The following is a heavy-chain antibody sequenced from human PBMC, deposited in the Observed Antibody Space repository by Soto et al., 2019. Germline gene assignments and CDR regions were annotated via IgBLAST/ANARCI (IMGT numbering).Heavy chain of an antibody. CDR1: GFTFSSYA. D-gene: IGHD6-19*01. CDR2: ISYDGSNK. Sequence: PGGSLRLSCAASGFTFSSYAMHWVRQAPGKGLEWVAVISYDGSNKYYADSVKGRFTISRDNSKNTLYLQMNSLRAEDTAVYYCARDQWLVQSYFDYWGQGTLVTVSS. J-gene: IGHJ4*02. CDR3: ARDQWLVQSYFDY. V-gene: IGHV3-30-3*01.